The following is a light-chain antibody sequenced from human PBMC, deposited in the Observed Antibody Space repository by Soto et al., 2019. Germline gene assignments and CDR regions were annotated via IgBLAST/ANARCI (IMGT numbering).Light chain of an antibody. V-gene: IGLV3-27*01. CDR2: KDD. Sequence: SYELTQPSSASVSPGQTATITCSGDVLAKKYARWFQQKPGQAPMLVIYKDDEWPSGIPERFSGSSSGTTVSLTITGAQIEDEADYYCYSAADNNLVFGGGTKLTVL. CDR3: YSAADNNLV. CDR1: VLAKKY. J-gene: IGLJ2*01.